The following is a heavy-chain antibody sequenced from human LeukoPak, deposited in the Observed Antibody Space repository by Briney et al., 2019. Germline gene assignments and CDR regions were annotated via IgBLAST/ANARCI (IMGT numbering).Heavy chain of an antibody. D-gene: IGHD3-22*01. CDR3: ARDLKASDYDSSGYYYHLDY. J-gene: IGHJ4*02. CDR1: GYTFTSYA. Sequence: ASVKASCKASGYTFTSYAMNWVRQAPGQGLEWMGWINTNTGNPTYAQGFTGRFVFSLDTSVSTAYLQISSLKAEDTAVYYCARDLKASDYDSSGYYYHLDYWGQGTLVTVSS. V-gene: IGHV7-4-1*02. CDR2: INTNTGNP.